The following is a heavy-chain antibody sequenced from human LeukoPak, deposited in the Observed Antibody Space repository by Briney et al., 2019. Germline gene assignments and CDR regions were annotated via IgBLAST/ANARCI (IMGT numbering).Heavy chain of an antibody. CDR1: GGSISSSSYS. J-gene: IGHJ2*01. Sequence: SETLSLTCTVSGGSISSSSYSWGWIRQPPGKGLEWIGSIYYSGSTYYNPSLKRRVTISVDTSKNQFSLKLSSVTAADTAVYYCATTPKVSLGYCSGGSCYLGRYFDLWGRGTLVTVSS. V-gene: IGHV4-39*01. D-gene: IGHD2-15*01. CDR2: IYYSGST. CDR3: ATTPKVSLGYCSGGSCYLGRYFDL.